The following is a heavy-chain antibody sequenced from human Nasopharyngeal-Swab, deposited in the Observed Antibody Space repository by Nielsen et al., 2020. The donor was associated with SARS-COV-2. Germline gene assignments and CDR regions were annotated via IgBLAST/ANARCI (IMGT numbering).Heavy chain of an antibody. CDR2: INAGNGNT. D-gene: IGHD6-13*01. J-gene: IGHJ6*02. V-gene: IGHV1-3*01. Sequence: WVRQAPGQRLEWMGWINAGNGNTKYSQKFQGRATITRDTSASTAYMELSSLRSEDTAVYYCARGDYSSSWDRSYYGMDVWGQGTTVTRLL. CDR3: ARGDYSSSWDRSYYGMDV.